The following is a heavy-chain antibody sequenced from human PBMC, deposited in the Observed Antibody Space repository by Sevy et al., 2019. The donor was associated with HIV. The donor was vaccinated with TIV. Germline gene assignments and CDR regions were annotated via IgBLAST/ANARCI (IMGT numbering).Heavy chain of an antibody. CDR1: GYTFSNFY. Sequence: ASLKVSCKTSGYTFSNFYMHLVRQAPGQGLEWMGIINPSGGGTNYAQKFQGRVTMTRDTSTSTVYMEVSSLNSDDTAVYYCARGHSGSGSYSPFDYWGQGTLVTVSS. CDR3: ARGHSGSGSYSPFDY. V-gene: IGHV1-46*01. CDR2: INPSGGGT. D-gene: IGHD3-10*01. J-gene: IGHJ4*02.